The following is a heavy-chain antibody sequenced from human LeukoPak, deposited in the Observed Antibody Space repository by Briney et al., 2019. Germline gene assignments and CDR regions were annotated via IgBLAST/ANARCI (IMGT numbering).Heavy chain of an antibody. J-gene: IGHJ4*02. D-gene: IGHD3-10*01. CDR3: AKDRGLLWFGDLSREIDY. CDR1: GFTFSSYG. V-gene: IGHV3-30*02. Sequence: GGSLRLSCAASGFTFSSYGMYWVRQAPGKGLEWVAFIRYDGSNKYYADSVKGRFTISRDNSKNTLYLQMNSLRAEDTAVYYCAKDRGLLWFGDLSREIDYWGQGTLVTVSS. CDR2: IRYDGSNK.